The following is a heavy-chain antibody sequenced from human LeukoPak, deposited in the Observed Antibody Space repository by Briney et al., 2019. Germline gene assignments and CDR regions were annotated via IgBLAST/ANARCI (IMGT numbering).Heavy chain of an antibody. CDR1: GGSISSNNW. J-gene: IGHJ6*03. Sequence: PSETLSLTCAVSGGSISSNNWWSWVRQPPGEGLEWIGYIYYSGSTYYNPSLKSRVTISVDTSKNQFSLKLSSVTAADTAVYYCAREGRIVVVPAAQKRDYYYYYMDVWGKGTTVTVSS. V-gene: IGHV4-4*02. CDR3: AREGRIVVVPAAQKRDYYYYYMDV. D-gene: IGHD2-2*01. CDR2: IYYSGST.